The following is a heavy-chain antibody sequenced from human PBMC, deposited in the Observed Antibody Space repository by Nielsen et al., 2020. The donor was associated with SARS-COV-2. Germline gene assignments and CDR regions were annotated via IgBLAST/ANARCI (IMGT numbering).Heavy chain of an antibody. J-gene: IGHJ4*02. CDR3: ARDGAEGYGDYTFDY. CDR1: GYTFTSYY. Sequence: ASVKVSCKASGYTFTSYYMHWVRQAPGQGLEWMGIINPSGGSTSYAQKFQGRVTMTRDTSTSTVYMELSSLRSEDTAVYYCARDGAEGYGDYTFDYWGQGTLVTVSS. V-gene: IGHV1-46*01. CDR2: INPSGGST. D-gene: IGHD4-17*01.